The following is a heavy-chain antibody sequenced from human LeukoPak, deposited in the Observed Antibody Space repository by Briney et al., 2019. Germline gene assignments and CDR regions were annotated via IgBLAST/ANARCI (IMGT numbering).Heavy chain of an antibody. J-gene: IGHJ3*02. V-gene: IGHV3-33*01. CDR3: ARGYCSSTSYYRDAFDI. D-gene: IGHD2-2*01. CDR1: GFSFSNYG. Sequence: PGGSLRLSCAASGFSFSNYGMHWVRRAPGKGLEWVAVNWLDGNTKLYGDSVKGRFTVSRDNAKNSLYLQMNSLRAEDTAVYYCARGYCSSTSYYRDAFDIWGQGTMVTVSS. CDR2: NWLDGNTK.